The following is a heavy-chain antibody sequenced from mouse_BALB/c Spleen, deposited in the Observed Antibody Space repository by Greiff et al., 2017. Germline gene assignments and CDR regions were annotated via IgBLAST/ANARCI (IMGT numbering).Heavy chain of an antibody. CDR1: GFNIKDYY. CDR2: IDPENGDT. CDR3: NAWTYEGAMDY. V-gene: IGHV14-4*02. Sequence: EVKLMESGAELVRSGASVKLSCTASGFNIKDYYMHWVKQRPEQGLEWIGWIDPENGDTEYAPKFQGKATMTADTSSNTAYLQLSSLTSEDTAVYYCNAWTYEGAMDYWGQGTSVTVSS. J-gene: IGHJ4*01. D-gene: IGHD5-1*01.